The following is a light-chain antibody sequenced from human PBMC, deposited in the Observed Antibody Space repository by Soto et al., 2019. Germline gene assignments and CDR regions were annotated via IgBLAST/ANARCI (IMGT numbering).Light chain of an antibody. CDR2: GAS. Sequence: VFTQSPGTLALSPGERATLSFRASQSVSSSYLAWYQQKPGQAPRLLIYGASSRATGIPDRSSGSGSGTDFTLTISRLEPEDFAVYYCQQYGSSLWTFGQGSIVDIK. V-gene: IGKV3-20*01. J-gene: IGKJ1*01. CDR3: QQYGSSLWT. CDR1: QSVSSSY.